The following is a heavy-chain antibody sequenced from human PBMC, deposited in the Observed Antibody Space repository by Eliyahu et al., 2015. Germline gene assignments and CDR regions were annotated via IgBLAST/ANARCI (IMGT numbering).Heavy chain of an antibody. CDR2: IYHSGST. Sequence: QVQLQESGPGLVKPSETLSLTCTVSGYSISSGYYWGWIRQPPGKGLEWIGSIYHSGSTYYNPSLKSRVTISVDTSKNQFSLKLSSVTAADTAVYYCARGGTVGAPSPFDYWGQGTLVTVSS. J-gene: IGHJ4*02. CDR1: GYSISSGYY. D-gene: IGHD1-26*01. CDR3: ARGGTVGAPSPFDY. V-gene: IGHV4-38-2*02.